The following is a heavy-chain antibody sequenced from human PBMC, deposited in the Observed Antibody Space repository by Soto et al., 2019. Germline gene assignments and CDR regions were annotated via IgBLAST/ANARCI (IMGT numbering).Heavy chain of an antibody. J-gene: IGHJ6*02. CDR3: ARDPRARIAGYYYYGMDV. V-gene: IGHV1-3*01. CDR2: INAGNGNT. CDR1: GYTFTSYA. D-gene: IGHD2-15*01. Sequence: ASVKVSCKASGYTFTSYAMHWVRQAPGQRLEWMGWINAGNGNTKYSQKFQGRVTITRDTSASTAYMELSSLRSEDTAVYYCARDPRARIAGYYYYGMDVWGQGTTVTVSS.